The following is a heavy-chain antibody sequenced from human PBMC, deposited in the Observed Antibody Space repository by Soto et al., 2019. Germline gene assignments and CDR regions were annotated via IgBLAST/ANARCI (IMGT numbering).Heavy chain of an antibody. CDR1: GFTFSTYA. J-gene: IGHJ4*02. Sequence: PGGSLRLSCAASGFTFSTYAMHWVRQAPGKGLEWVAVIWYDGSTTYYADSVEGRFSISRDNSKNTLYLQMNSLRAGDTALYYFSILWGRATSGFFSGPLDYWGQ. CDR3: SILWGRATSGFFSGPLDY. V-gene: IGHV3-33*01. CDR2: IWYDGSTT. D-gene: IGHD2-15*01.